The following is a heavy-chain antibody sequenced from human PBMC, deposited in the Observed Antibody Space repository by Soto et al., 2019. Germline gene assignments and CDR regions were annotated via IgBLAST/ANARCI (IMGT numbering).Heavy chain of an antibody. V-gene: IGHV1-18*01. CDR1: GYTFTSYG. Sequence: QVQLVQSGAEVKKPGASVKVSCKASGYTFTSYGISWVRQAPGQGLEWMGWISAYNGNTNYAQKLQGRVTMTTDTSTSTAYMELRSLRSDDTAVYYCARCDYDILTGDDDAFDIWGQGTMVTVSS. D-gene: IGHD3-9*01. CDR2: ISAYNGNT. CDR3: ARCDYDILTGDDDAFDI. J-gene: IGHJ3*02.